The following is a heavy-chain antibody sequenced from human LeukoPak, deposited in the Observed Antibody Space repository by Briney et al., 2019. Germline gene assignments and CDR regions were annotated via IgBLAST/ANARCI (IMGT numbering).Heavy chain of an antibody. CDR2: IDWDDDK. J-gene: IGHJ4*02. Sequence: SGPTLVHPTPTLTLTCTFSGFSLRTSGLCVSWIRQPPGKALEWLARIDWDDDKYYSTSLKTRLTISKDTSNTQVVLTMTNIDPVDTATYSYARAVYSSGWYYPYWGEGSLLSAPS. D-gene: IGHD6-19*01. CDR1: GFSLRTSGLC. CDR3: ARAVYSSGWYYPY. V-gene: IGHV2-70*11.